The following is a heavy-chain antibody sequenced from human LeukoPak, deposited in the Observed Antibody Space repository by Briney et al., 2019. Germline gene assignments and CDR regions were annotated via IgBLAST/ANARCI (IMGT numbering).Heavy chain of an antibody. CDR3: ARPDPIRHCSSTSCPFDY. D-gene: IGHD2-2*01. CDR1: GGSISSSSYY. Sequence: KPSETLSLTCTVSGGSISSSSYYWGWIRQPPGKGLEWIGSIYYSGSTYYNPSLKSRVTISVDTSKNQFSLKLSSVTAADTAVYYCARPDPIRHCSSTSCPFDYWGQGTLVTVSS. V-gene: IGHV4-39*01. J-gene: IGHJ4*02. CDR2: IYYSGST.